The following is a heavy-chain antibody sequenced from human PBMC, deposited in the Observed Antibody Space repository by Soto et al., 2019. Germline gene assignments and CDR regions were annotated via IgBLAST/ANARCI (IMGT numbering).Heavy chain of an antibody. CDR3: ARHPERIAEIWWFDP. CDR1: GFTFSSYS. J-gene: IGHJ5*02. Sequence: EVQLVESGGGLVQPGGSLRLSCAASGFTFSSYSMNWVRQAPGKGLEWVSYISSSSSTIYYADSVKGRFIISRDNAKNSLYLQMNSLRAEDTAVYYCARHPERIAEIWWFDPWGQGTLVTVSS. V-gene: IGHV3-48*01. CDR2: ISSSSSTI. D-gene: IGHD6-13*01.